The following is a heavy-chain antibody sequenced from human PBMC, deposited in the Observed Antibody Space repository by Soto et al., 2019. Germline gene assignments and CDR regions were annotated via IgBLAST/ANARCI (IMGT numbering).Heavy chain of an antibody. CDR3: ARQGQQLVSTLHYYYYGMDV. Sequence: SETLSLTCTVSGGSISSSSYYWGWIRQPPGKGLEWIGSIYYSGSTYYNPSLKSRVTISVDTSKNQFSLKLSPVTAADTAVYYCARQGQQLVSTLHYYYYGMDVWGQGTTVTVSS. V-gene: IGHV4-39*01. D-gene: IGHD6-13*01. CDR1: GGSISSSSYY. J-gene: IGHJ6*02. CDR2: IYYSGST.